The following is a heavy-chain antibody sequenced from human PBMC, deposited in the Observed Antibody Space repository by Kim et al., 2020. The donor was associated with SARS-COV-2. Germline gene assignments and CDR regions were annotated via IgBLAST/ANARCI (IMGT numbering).Heavy chain of an antibody. CDR1: GFTFGDYA. CDR2: LCWNSGSI. V-gene: IGHV3-9*01. Sequence: GGSLRLSCAASGFTFGDYAMHWVRQAPGKGLEWVSGLCWNSGSIGYADSVKGRFTISRDNAKNSLYLQMNSLRAEDTAMYYCAKDHKLRFLEWLSFGGYFDNWGQGTLVTVSS. D-gene: IGHD3-3*01. CDR3: AKDHKLRFLEWLSFGGYFDN. J-gene: IGHJ4*02.